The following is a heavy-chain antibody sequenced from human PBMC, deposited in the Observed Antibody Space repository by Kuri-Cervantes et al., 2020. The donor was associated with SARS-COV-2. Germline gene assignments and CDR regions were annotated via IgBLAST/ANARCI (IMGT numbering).Heavy chain of an antibody. J-gene: IGHJ4*02. V-gene: IGHV4-34*01. D-gene: IGHD1-26*01. Sequence: SETLSLTCAVYGGSFSGYYWSWIRQPPGKGLEWIGEINHSGSTNYNPSLKGRVTMSVDTSKSQFSLELTSVTAADTAVYYCATEVGATNFDHWGQGILVTVSS. CDR1: GGSFSGYY. CDR3: ATEVGATNFDH. CDR2: INHSGST.